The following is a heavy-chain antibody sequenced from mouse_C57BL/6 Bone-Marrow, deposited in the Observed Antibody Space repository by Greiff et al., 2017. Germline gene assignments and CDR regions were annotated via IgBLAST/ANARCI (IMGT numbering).Heavy chain of an antibody. Sequence: EVKLMESGPELVKPGASVKIPCKASGYTFTDYNMDWVKQSHGKSLEWIGDINPNNGGTIYNQKFKGKATLTVDKSSSTAYMELRSLTSEDTAVYYCARDLGAYWGQGTLVTVSA. CDR1: GYTFTDYN. D-gene: IGHD3-3*01. V-gene: IGHV1-18*01. J-gene: IGHJ3*01. CDR2: INPNNGGT. CDR3: ARDLGAY.